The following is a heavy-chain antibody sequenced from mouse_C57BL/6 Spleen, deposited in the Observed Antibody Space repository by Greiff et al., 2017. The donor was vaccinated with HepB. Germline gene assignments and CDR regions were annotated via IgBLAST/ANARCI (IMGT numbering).Heavy chain of an antibody. CDR3: ARWGVTEGYWYFDV. D-gene: IGHD2-2*01. J-gene: IGHJ1*03. Sequence: QVQLQQSGAELARPGASVKLSCKASGYTFTSYGISWVKQRTGQDLEWIGEIYPRSGNTYYNEKFKGKATLTADKSSSTAYMELRSLTSEDSAVYFCARWGVTEGYWYFDVWGTGTTVTVSS. CDR1: GYTFTSYG. CDR2: IYPRSGNT. V-gene: IGHV1-81*01.